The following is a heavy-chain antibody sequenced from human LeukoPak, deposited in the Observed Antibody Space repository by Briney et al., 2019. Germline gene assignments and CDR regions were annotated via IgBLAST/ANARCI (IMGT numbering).Heavy chain of an antibody. CDR3: ARHGGGWSFDY. J-gene: IGHJ4*02. CDR1: GASISSYY. V-gene: IGHV4-59*08. D-gene: IGHD6-19*01. CDR2: IYDSGST. Sequence: SETLSLTCTVSGASISSYYWSWIRQPPGKGLEWIACIYDSGSTNYNPSLKSRVTTSVDTSKNQFSLMLSSVTAADTAVYFCARHGGGWSFDYWGQGTLVTVSS.